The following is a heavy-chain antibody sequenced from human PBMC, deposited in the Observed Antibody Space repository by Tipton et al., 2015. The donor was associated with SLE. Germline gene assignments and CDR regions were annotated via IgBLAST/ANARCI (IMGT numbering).Heavy chain of an antibody. CDR3: EGYYDSRGAFDI. J-gene: IGHJ3*02. CDR1: GGSISSTYY. CDR2: IFYSGSSSGGST. D-gene: IGHD3-22*01. V-gene: IGHV4-39*07. Sequence: TLSLTCTVSGGSISSTYYWGWIRQPPGKGLEWIGSIFYSGSSSGGSTYYNPSLKSRVTISVDTSKNQFSLKLSSVTAADTAVYYCEGYYDSRGAFDIWGQGTMVTVSS.